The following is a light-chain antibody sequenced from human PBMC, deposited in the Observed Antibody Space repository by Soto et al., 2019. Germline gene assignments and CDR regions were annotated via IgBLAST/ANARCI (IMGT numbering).Light chain of an antibody. V-gene: IGKV1-12*01. CDR3: QQANNFPLT. CDR2: AAS. CDR1: QGISSW. Sequence: DIQMTQSPSSVSASVGDRVTITCRASQGISSWLVWYQQKPGKAPKLLIYAASTLQSGVPSRFSGSGSGTDFTLTISSLQPEDVATYYCQQANNFPLTFGGGTKVDIK. J-gene: IGKJ4*01.